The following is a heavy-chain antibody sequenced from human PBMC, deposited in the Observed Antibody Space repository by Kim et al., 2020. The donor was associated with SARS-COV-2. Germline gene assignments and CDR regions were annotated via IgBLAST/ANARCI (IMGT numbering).Heavy chain of an antibody. J-gene: IGHJ6*02. CDR2: ISYDGSNK. V-gene: IGHV3-30*18. CDR3: AKVSGWYSGLEPLYGLDV. CDR1: GFTFSSYG. Sequence: GGSLRLSCAASGFTFSSYGMHWVRQAPGKGLEWVAVISYDGSNKYYADSVKGRFTISRDNSKNTLYLQMNSLRAEDTAVYYCAKVSGWYSGLEPLYGLDVWGQGTPVTVSS. D-gene: IGHD6-19*01.